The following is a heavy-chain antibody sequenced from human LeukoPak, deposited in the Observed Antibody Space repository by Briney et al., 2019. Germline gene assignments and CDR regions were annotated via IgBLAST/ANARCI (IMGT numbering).Heavy chain of an antibody. V-gene: IGHV1-69*04. CDR1: GGTFSSYA. J-gene: IGHJ6*02. CDR2: IIPIFGIA. D-gene: IGHD3-22*01. CDR3: ARADDSSGYSPPAGGMDV. Sequence: SVKVSCKASGGTFSSYAISWVRQAPGQGLEWMGRIIPIFGIANYAQKFQGRVTITADKSTSTAYTELSSLRSEDTAVYYCARADDSSGYSPPAGGMDVWGQGTTVTVSS.